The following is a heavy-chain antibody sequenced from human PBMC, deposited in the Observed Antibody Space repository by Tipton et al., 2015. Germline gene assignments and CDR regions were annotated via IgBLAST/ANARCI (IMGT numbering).Heavy chain of an antibody. Sequence: TLSLTCTVSGDSLSSSSWWTWVRQPPGKGLEWIGEIHHGGTTNYNPSLKSRVTMSVDTSKNQFSLQLSSVTAADTAVYYCASHYDYGDYFDYWGQGTLVTVSS. CDR1: GDSLSSSSW. CDR2: IHHGGTT. V-gene: IGHV4-4*02. J-gene: IGHJ4*02. D-gene: IGHD4-17*01. CDR3: ASHYDYGDYFDY.